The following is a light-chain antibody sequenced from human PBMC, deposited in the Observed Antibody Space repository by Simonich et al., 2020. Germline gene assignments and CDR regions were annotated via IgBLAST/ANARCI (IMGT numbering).Light chain of an antibody. Sequence: IQLTQSPSSLSASVGDRVTITCRASQSIRSWLVWYQKKPGKAPKLLIYKASSLESGVPSKFSGSGSGTDFTLTISSLQPEDFATYYCQQYNSYPYTFGQGTKLEIK. V-gene: IGKV1-5*03. CDR3: QQYNSYPYT. CDR1: QSIRSW. J-gene: IGKJ2*01. CDR2: KAS.